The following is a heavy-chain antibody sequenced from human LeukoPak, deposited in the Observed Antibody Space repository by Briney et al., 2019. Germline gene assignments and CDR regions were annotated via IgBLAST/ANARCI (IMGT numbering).Heavy chain of an antibody. V-gene: IGHV4-34*01. D-gene: IGHD2-21*02. CDR2: INHSGST. CDR1: DGSFSAYY. J-gene: IGHJ3*02. CDR3: ARDMGYCGGDCYHDAFDI. Sequence: SETLSLTCAVYDGSFSAYYWSWIRQPPGKGLEWIGEINHSGSTNYNPSLQSRVTISVDTSKNQFSLKLSSVTAADTAVYYCARDMGYCGGDCYHDAFDIWGQGTMVTVSS.